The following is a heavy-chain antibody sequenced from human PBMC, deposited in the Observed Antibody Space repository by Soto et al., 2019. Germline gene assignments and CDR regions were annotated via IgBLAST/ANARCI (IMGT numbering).Heavy chain of an antibody. V-gene: IGHV3-21*01. CDR3: ARSLSTYYFDY. Sequence: EVQLVESGGGLVKPGGSLRLSCAASGFTFSSYSMNWVRRAPGKGLEWVSSISSSSSYIYYADSVKGRFTISRDNAKNSLYLQMNSLRAEDTAVYYCARSLSTYYFDYWGQGTLVTVSS. CDR2: ISSSSSYI. J-gene: IGHJ4*02. CDR1: GFTFSSYS.